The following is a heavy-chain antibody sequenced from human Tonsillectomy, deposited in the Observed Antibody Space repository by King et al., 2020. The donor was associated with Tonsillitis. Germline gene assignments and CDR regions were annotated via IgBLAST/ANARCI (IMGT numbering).Heavy chain of an antibody. V-gene: IGHV3-74*03. CDR1: GFTFSSFW. CDR2: ISPDGRST. J-gene: IGHJ4*02. CDR3: TKDQGFG. Sequence: VQLVESGGDLVQPGGSLRLSCAASGFTFSSFWMHWVRQAPGKGLVWVSRISPDGRSTTYADSVKGRFTISRDNAKNTLFLQINSLGAEDTAMYYCTKDQGFGWGQGTLVTVSS. D-gene: IGHD3-16*01.